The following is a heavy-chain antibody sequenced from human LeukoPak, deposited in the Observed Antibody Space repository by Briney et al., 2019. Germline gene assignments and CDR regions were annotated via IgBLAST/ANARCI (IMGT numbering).Heavy chain of an antibody. CDR3: AKDRRGYGSGSYYFDY. D-gene: IGHD3-10*01. J-gene: IGHJ4*02. CDR1: GGSFSGYY. V-gene: IGHV4-34*01. CDR2: INHSGST. Sequence: PSETLSLTCAVYGGSFSGYYWSWIRQPPGKGLEWIGEINHSGSTNYNPSLKSRVTISVDTSKNQFSLKLSSVTAADTAVYYCAKDRRGYGSGSYYFDYWGQGTLVTVSS.